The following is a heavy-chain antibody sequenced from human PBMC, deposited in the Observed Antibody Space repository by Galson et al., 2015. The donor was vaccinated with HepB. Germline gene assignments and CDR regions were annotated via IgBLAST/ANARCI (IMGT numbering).Heavy chain of an antibody. CDR1: GFTFSSYT. CDR2: INPGGSTI. CDR3: AAAFDV. J-gene: IGHJ3*01. V-gene: IGHV3-48*02. Sequence: SLRLSCAASGFTFSSYTMNWVRQTPGKGLQWVSYINPGGSTIYYADSVKGRFTISRDNVKNSLYLQINSLRDEDTAVYYCAAAFDVWGQGTMVTVSS.